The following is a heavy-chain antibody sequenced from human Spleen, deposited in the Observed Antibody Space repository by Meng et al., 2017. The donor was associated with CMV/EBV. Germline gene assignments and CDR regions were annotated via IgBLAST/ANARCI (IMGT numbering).Heavy chain of an antibody. D-gene: IGHD6-6*01. Sequence: GESLKISCVASGFTFSSYAMSWVRQAPGKGLEWVSSISSSSYICYADSVKGRFTISRDNAKNSLYLQMNSLRAEDTAVYYCARDPYSSSSGVAYYWGQGTLVTVSS. CDR3: ARDPYSSSSGVAYY. V-gene: IGHV3-21*01. CDR2: ISSSSYI. J-gene: IGHJ4*02. CDR1: GFTFSSYA.